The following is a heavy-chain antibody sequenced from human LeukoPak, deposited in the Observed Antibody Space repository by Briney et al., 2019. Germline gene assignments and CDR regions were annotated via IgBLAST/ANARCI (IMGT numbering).Heavy chain of an antibody. Sequence: GRSLRLSCAASGFTFSSYAMNWVRQAPGKGLEWVSSISSSSSYIYYADSVKGRFTISRDNAKNSLYLQMNSLRAEDTAVYYCARDVGQLGDAFDIWGQGTMVTVSS. CDR1: GFTFSSYA. CDR2: ISSSSSYI. V-gene: IGHV3-21*01. J-gene: IGHJ3*02. CDR3: ARDVGQLGDAFDI. D-gene: IGHD6-13*01.